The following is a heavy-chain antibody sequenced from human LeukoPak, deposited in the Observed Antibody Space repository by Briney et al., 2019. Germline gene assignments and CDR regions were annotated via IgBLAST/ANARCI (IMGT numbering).Heavy chain of an antibody. CDR3: ARAREMATIVDY. CDR2: IYYSGST. D-gene: IGHD5-24*01. J-gene: IGHJ4*02. CDR1: GGSISSYY. V-gene: IGHV4-59*01. Sequence: SETLSLTCTVSGGSISSYYWSWIRQPPGKGLEWIGYIYYSGSTNYNPSLKSRVTMSVDTSKNQFSLKLSSVTAADTAVYYCARAREMATIVDYWGQGTLVTVSS.